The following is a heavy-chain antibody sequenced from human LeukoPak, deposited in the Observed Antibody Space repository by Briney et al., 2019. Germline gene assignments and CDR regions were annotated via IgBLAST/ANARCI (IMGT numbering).Heavy chain of an antibody. V-gene: IGHV4-61*01. J-gene: IGHJ4*02. CDR1: GGSVSSGSYY. CDR3: ARLVDAVASFDY. CDR2: IYYSGST. Sequence: PXETLSLTCTVSGGSVSSGSYYWSWIRQPPGKGLEWIGYIYYSGSTNYNPSLKSRVTISVDTSKNQFSLKLSSVTAADTAVYYCARLVDAVASFDYWGQGTLVTVSS. D-gene: IGHD6-19*01.